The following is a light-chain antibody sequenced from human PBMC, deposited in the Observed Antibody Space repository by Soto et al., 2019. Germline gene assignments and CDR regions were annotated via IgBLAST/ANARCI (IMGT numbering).Light chain of an antibody. CDR1: QSVSSY. Sequence: ESVLTQSPGTLSLSPGERATLSCRASQSVSSYLAWYQQKPGQAPRLLIYAASSRATGIPDRFSGSGSGTDFTLTISRLEPEDFAVYYCQQYGSSPEWTFGQGTKVDIK. CDR3: QQYGSSPEWT. CDR2: AAS. J-gene: IGKJ1*01. V-gene: IGKV3-20*01.